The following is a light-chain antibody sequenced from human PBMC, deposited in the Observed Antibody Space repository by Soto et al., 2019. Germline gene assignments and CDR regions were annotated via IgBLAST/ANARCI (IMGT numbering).Light chain of an antibody. CDR1: QSISSW. CDR3: QQYSTYWT. V-gene: IGKV1-5*03. Sequence: DILMTQSPSTLSASVGDRVTITCRGSQSISSWLAWYQQKPGKPPKVLLYRAASLKSGVPSMFSGSGSRTEFPLIISRLQPDDFATYYCQQYSTYWTFGQGTKLEIK. J-gene: IGKJ2*01. CDR2: RAA.